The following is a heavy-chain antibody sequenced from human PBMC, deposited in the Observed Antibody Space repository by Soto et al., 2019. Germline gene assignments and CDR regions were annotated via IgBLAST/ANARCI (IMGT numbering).Heavy chain of an antibody. V-gene: IGHV4-59*01. CDR2: IDDTGST. CDR3: ARGVLEWLLRASYYYYMDV. Sequence: QVQLQESGPGLVKPSETLSLTCTVSGDSISSSYWNWIRQAPGKGLEWIGYIDDTGSTNYNPSLKSRVTLSADPSNNQYSLKLSSVTAADTAVYYCARGVLEWLLRASYYYYMDVWGKGTTVTVSS. CDR1: GDSISSSY. D-gene: IGHD3-3*01. J-gene: IGHJ6*03.